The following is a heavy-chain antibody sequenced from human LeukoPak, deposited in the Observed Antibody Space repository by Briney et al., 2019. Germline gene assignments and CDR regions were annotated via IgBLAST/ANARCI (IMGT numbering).Heavy chain of an antibody. D-gene: IGHD3-3*01. V-gene: IGHV4-61*05. CDR3: ARSSPNFWSGYYTDYYYYYMDV. CDR1: GDSISSSSYY. J-gene: IGHJ6*03. Sequence: PSETLSLTCTVSGDSISSSSYYWGWIRQPPGKGLEWIGYIYYSGSTNYNPSLKSRVTISVDTSKNQFSLKLSSVTAADTAVYYCARSSPNFWSGYYTDYYYYYMDVWGKGTTVTVSS. CDR2: IYYSGST.